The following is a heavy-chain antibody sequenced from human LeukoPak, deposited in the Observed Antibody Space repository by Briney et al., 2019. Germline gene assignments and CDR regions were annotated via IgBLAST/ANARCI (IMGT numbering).Heavy chain of an antibody. V-gene: IGHV3-23*01. CDR2: ISGSGGST. D-gene: IGHD2-15*01. J-gene: IGHJ4*02. CDR1: GFTFSSYA. Sequence: QTGGSLRLSCAASGFTFSSYAMSWVRQAPGKGLEWGSAISGSGGSTYYADSVKGRFTISRDNSKNTLYLQMNSLSAEDTAVYYCANLSPQGYCSGGSCYSLDYWGQGTLVTVSS. CDR3: ANLSPQGYCSGGSCYSLDY.